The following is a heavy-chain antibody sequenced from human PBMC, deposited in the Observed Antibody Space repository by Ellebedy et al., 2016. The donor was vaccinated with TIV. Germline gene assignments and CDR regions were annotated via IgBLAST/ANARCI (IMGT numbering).Heavy chain of an antibody. CDR2: ISSSSSYI. D-gene: IGHD4-17*01. V-gene: IGHV3-21*01. Sequence: GESLKISCAASGFTFSSYSMNWVRQAPGKGLEWVSSISSSSSYIYYADSVKGRFTISRDNAKNSLYLQMNSLRAEDTAVYYCARDHYGDTRFDYWGQGTLVTVSS. CDR3: ARDHYGDTRFDY. J-gene: IGHJ4*02. CDR1: GFTFSSYS.